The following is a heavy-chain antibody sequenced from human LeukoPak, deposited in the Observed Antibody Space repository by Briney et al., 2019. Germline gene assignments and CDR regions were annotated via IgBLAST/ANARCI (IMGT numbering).Heavy chain of an antibody. J-gene: IGHJ3*02. CDR1: GFTFSSYA. CDR3: ARVGVATIFDAFDI. CDR2: ISYDGSNK. D-gene: IGHD5-12*01. Sequence: QPGGSLRLSCAASGFTFSSYAMHWVRQAPGKGLEWVAVISYDGSNKYYADSVKGRFTISRDNSKNTLYLQMNSLRAEDTAVYYCARVGVATIFDAFDIWGQGTMVTVSS. V-gene: IGHV3-30-3*01.